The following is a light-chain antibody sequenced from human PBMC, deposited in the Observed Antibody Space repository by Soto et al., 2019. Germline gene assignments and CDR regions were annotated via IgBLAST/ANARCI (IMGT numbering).Light chain of an antibody. CDR1: SSNIGTNA. V-gene: IGLV1-44*01. J-gene: IGLJ1*01. CDR2: NNN. CDR3: AAWYDSFHGYV. Sequence: QSVLTQPPSASGTPGQRVTISCSGGSSNIGTNAVNWYQQLPGTAPKLLIYNNNQRPSGVPDRFSGSKSGTSASLAISGLQSEDEADYYCAAWYDSFHGYVFGSGRKVRVL.